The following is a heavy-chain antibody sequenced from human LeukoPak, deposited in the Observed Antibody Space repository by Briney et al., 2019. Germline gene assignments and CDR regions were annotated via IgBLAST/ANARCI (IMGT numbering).Heavy chain of an antibody. D-gene: IGHD1/OR15-1a*01. V-gene: IGHV3-7*01. CDR1: GFTFSDYW. CDR3: ARDGTAPGLYFDL. CDR2: IRQDGSEK. Sequence: TGGSLRLSCAASGFTFSDYWMNWVRLAPGTGLEWVASIRQDGSEKSYVDSVKGRFTISRDNTWNSLYLQMNSLRAEDTAVYYCARDGTAPGLYFDLWGQGTLVTVSS. J-gene: IGHJ4*01.